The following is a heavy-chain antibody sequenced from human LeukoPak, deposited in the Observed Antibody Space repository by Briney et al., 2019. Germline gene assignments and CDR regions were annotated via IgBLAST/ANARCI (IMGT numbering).Heavy chain of an antibody. D-gene: IGHD3-22*01. CDR2: IRYDGSNK. Sequence: GGSLRLSCAASGFTFSSYGMHWVRQAPGKGLEWVAFIRYDGSNKYYADSVKGRFTISRDNSKNTLYLQMNSLRAEDTAVYYCAKDSSNFYYYYDSSGCFDYWGQGTLVTVSS. V-gene: IGHV3-30*02. CDR1: GFTFSSYG. J-gene: IGHJ4*02. CDR3: AKDSSNFYYYYDSSGCFDY.